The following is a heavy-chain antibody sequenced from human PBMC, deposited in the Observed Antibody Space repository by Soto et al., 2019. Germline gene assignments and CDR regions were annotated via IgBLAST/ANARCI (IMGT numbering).Heavy chain of an antibody. D-gene: IGHD2-21*02. J-gene: IGHJ3*02. CDR3: ARDPPRFVVVTVDAFDI. CDR1: GGTFSSYA. Sequence: QVQLVQSGAEVKKPGSSVKVSCKASGGTFSSYAISWVRQAPGQGLEWMGTIIPIFSTANYAQKIQGRVTITADQSTRTAYLELSSLRFENTAVYYCARDPPRFVVVTVDAFDIWGQGTMVTVSS. V-gene: IGHV1-69*15. CDR2: IIPIFSTA.